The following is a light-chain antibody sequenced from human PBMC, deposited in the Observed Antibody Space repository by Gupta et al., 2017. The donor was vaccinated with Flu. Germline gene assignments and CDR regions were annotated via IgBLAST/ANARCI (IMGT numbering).Light chain of an antibody. CDR2: DDR. J-gene: IGLJ2*01. V-gene: IGLV3-21*03. Sequence: SFVLTPSPSVSVAPGKTASITCGGSNIGAFNVHWYQQRPGQAPVLVLYDDRYQRSGIPERISGSNSGNTATLTISRVEAGDEADYYCQGWDSRTDNVLFGGGTKLTVL. CDR1: NIGAFN. CDR3: QGWDSRTDNVL.